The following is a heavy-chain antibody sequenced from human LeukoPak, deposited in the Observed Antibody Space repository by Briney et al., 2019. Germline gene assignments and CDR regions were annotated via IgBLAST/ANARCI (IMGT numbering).Heavy chain of an antibody. D-gene: IGHD1-14*01. V-gene: IGHV3-7*01. CDR2: IKQDGSEK. J-gene: IGHJ4*02. CDR3: ASSKATGKI. CDR1: GFTFSSYW. Sequence: GGSLRLSCAASGFTFSSYWVSWVRQAPGKGLEWGANIKQDGSEKYYVDSVKGRFTISRDNAKNSLYLQMNSLRPEDTAVYYCASSKATGKIWGEGTLVTVSS.